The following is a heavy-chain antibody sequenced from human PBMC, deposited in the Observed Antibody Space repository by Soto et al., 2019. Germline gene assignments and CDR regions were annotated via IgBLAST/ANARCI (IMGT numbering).Heavy chain of an antibody. Sequence: PSETLSLTCTVSGGYISSSSYYWGWIRQPPGKGLEWIGSIYYSGSTYYNPSLKSRVTISVDTSKNQFSLKLSSVTAADTAVYYCARSDRGMDVWGQGTTVTVSS. J-gene: IGHJ6*02. CDR2: IYYSGST. CDR3: ARSDRGMDV. CDR1: GGYISSSSYY. V-gene: IGHV4-39*01.